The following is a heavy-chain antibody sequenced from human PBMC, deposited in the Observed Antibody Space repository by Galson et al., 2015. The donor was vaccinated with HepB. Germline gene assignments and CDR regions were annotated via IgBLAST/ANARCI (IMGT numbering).Heavy chain of an antibody. V-gene: IGHV3-33*08. D-gene: IGHD1-26*01. Sequence: SLRLSCAASGFSFSNCGMHWVRQAPGKGLEWVAVIWYDGSNKYYADSVKGRFTISRDNSKNTLYLQMNSLRAEDTAVYYCARALRGGELRTSSYYGMDVWGQGTTVTVSS. J-gene: IGHJ6*02. CDR2: IWYDGSNK. CDR3: ARALRGGELRTSSYYGMDV. CDR1: GFSFSNCG.